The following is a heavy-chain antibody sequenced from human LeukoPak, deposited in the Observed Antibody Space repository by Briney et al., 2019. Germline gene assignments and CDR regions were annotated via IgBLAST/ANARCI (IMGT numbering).Heavy chain of an antibody. CDR1: GGSFSGYY. CDR2: INHSGST. CDR3: ARGMTTATIPGRDYYYGMDV. V-gene: IGHV4-34*01. Sequence: PSETLSLTCAVYGGSFSGYYWSWIRQPPGKGLEWIGEINHSGSTNYNPSLKSRVTISVDTSKNQFSLKLSSVTAADTAVYYCARGMTTATIPGRDYYYGMDVWGKGTTVTVSS. D-gene: IGHD4-17*01. J-gene: IGHJ6*04.